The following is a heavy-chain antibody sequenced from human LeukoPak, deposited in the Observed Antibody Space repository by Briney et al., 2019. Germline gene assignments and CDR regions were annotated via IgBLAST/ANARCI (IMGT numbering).Heavy chain of an antibody. D-gene: IGHD3-3*01. CDR1: GGTFSSYA. CDR3: ARASTIFGVVELHDY. Sequence: ASVKVSCKASGGTFSSYAISWVRQAPGQGLEWMGWINTNTGNPTYAQGFTGRFVFSLDTSVSTAYLQISSLKAEDTAVYYCARASTIFGVVELHDYWGQGTLVTVSS. CDR2: INTNTGNP. V-gene: IGHV7-4-1*02. J-gene: IGHJ4*02.